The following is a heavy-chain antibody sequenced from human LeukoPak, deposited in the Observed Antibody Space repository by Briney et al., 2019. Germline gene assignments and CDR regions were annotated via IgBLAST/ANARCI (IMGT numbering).Heavy chain of an antibody. CDR1: GFTFSSYG. D-gene: IGHD5-18*01. CDR2: ISYDGSNK. Sequence: PGGSLRLSCAASGFTFSSYGMHWVRQAPGKGLEWVAVISYDGSNKYYADSVKGRFTISRDNSKNTLYLQMNSLRAEDTAVYYCAKGGYSYGYSAFDIWGQGTMVTVSS. V-gene: IGHV3-30*18. CDR3: AKGGYSYGYSAFDI. J-gene: IGHJ3*02.